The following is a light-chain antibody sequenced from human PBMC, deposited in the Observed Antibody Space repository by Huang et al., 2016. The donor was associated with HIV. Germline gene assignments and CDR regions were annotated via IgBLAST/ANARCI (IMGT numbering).Light chain of an antibody. Sequence: EIVLTQSPGTLSLSPGERATLSCRASQSVRGRYLAWYQQKPGQAPRLLISGASTRATGIPDRFIGTGSATDFTLTVSRLEPDDFAVYYCQQYGDSPLTFGGGTKVEF. CDR2: GAS. V-gene: IGKV3-20*01. CDR1: QSVRGRY. CDR3: QQYGDSPLT. J-gene: IGKJ4*01.